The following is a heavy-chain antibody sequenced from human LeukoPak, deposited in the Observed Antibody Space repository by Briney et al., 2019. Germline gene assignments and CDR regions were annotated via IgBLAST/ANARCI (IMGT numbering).Heavy chain of an antibody. Sequence: GSLRLSCAASGFTFSSYGMHWVRQAPGKGLVWVSRINSDGSSTSYADSVKGRFTISRDNAKNTLYLQMNSLRAEDTAVYYCAREAYDYGDYFPDYWGQGTLVTVSS. J-gene: IGHJ4*02. V-gene: IGHV3-74*01. CDR2: INSDGSST. D-gene: IGHD4-17*01. CDR1: GFTFSSYG. CDR3: AREAYDYGDYFPDY.